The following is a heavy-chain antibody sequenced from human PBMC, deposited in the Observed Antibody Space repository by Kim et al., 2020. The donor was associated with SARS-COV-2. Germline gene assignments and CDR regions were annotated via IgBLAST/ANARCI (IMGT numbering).Heavy chain of an antibody. V-gene: IGHV1-18*01. D-gene: IGHD3-10*01. CDR3: ARDNRGHIPLDY. J-gene: IGHJ4*02. Sequence: NYAQKLQGRVTMTTHTSTSTAYMELRSLRSDDTAVYYCARDNRGHIPLDYWGQGTLVTVSS.